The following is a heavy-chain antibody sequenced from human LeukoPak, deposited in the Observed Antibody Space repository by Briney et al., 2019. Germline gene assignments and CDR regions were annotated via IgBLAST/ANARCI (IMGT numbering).Heavy chain of an antibody. CDR3: ARAHDILTGYYSFDY. D-gene: IGHD3-9*01. V-gene: IGHV1-18*01. Sequence: ASVKVSCKASGYTFTSYGISWVRQAPGQGLEWMGWISAYNGNTNYAQKLQGRVTMTTDTSTSTAYMELRSLRSDDTAVYYCARAHDILTGYYSFDYWGQGTLVTVSS. CDR2: ISAYNGNT. CDR1: GYTFTSYG. J-gene: IGHJ4*02.